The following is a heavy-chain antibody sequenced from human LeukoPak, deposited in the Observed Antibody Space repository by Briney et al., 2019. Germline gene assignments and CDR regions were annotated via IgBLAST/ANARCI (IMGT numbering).Heavy chain of an antibody. CDR3: AKDTYGQSDY. J-gene: IGHJ4*02. D-gene: IGHD4-17*01. CDR1: GFTFSSYA. CDR2: ISGSGGRT. Sequence: GGSLRLSCAASGFTFSSYAMSWVRQAPGKGLEWVSGISGSGGRTYYADSVKGRFTISRDNSKNTLYLQMNSLRAEDTAVYYCAKDTYGQSDYWGQGTLVTVSS. V-gene: IGHV3-23*01.